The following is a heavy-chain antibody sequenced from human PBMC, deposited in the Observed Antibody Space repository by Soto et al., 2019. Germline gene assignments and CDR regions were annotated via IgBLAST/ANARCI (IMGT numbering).Heavy chain of an antibody. CDR2: ISGSGVTT. Sequence: GGSLRLSCAASGFTFSSYAMSWVRQAPGKGLQWVSSISGSGVTTYYADSVKGRFTISRDNSKNTLYLQMNSLRAEDTAQYYCATWHLREHAYDIWGQGTMVTVSS. J-gene: IGHJ3*02. V-gene: IGHV3-23*01. D-gene: IGHD5-12*01. CDR3: ATWHLREHAYDI. CDR1: GFTFSSYA.